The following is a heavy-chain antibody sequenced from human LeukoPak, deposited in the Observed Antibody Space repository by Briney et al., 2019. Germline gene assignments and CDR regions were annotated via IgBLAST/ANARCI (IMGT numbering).Heavy chain of an antibody. CDR3: ASVGYSSGWYADWFDR. CDR1: GYTFTSYG. V-gene: IGHV1-18*01. D-gene: IGHD6-19*01. Sequence: ASVTVSCKASGYTFTSYGISWVRQAPGQGLEWMGWISAYNGNTNYAQTLQGRVTMTTDTSTSTAYMEMRSLRSDDTAVYYCASVGYSSGWYADWFDRWGQGTLVTVSS. J-gene: IGHJ5*02. CDR2: ISAYNGNT.